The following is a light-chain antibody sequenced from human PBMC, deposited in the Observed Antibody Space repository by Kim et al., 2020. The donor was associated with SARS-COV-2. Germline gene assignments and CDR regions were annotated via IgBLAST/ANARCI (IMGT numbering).Light chain of an antibody. CDR2: GAS. CDR3: QQYNNWPPENT. V-gene: IGKV3-15*01. J-gene: IGKJ2*01. Sequence: EIVMTQSPATLSVSPGERATLSCRASQNVSSNLAWYQQKPGQAPRLLIYGASTRATGIPARFSGSGSGTEFTLTISSLQSEDFAVYYCQQYNNWPPENTFGQGTKLEI. CDR1: QNVSSN.